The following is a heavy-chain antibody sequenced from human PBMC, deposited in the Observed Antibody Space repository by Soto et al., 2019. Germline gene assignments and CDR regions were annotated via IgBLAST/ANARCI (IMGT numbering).Heavy chain of an antibody. Sequence: GASVKVSCKASGFTFTSCAVQLVRQARGRRLEWIGWIVVGSGNTNYAQKFQERVTITRDMSTSTAYMELSSLRSEDTAVYYCAADPEGGDDYYYYGKDVWGQGTTVTVSS. V-gene: IGHV1-58*01. CDR3: AADPEGGDDYYYYGKDV. CDR2: IVVGSGNT. CDR1: GFTFTSCA. J-gene: IGHJ6*02. D-gene: IGHD3-16*01.